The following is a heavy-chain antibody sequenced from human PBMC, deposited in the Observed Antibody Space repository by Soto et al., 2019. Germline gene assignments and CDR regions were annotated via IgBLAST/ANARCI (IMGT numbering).Heavy chain of an antibody. D-gene: IGHD4-17*01. V-gene: IGHV4-34*01. CDR1: GGSFSGYY. CDR3: ARGPIKNTVTDFDY. CDR2: INHSGST. Sequence: SETLSLTCTVYGGSFSGYYGSWIRQPPGKGLEWIGEINHSGSTNYNPSLKSRVTISVDTSKNQFSLKLSSVTAADTAVYYCARGPIKNTVTDFDYWGQGTLVTVSS. J-gene: IGHJ4*02.